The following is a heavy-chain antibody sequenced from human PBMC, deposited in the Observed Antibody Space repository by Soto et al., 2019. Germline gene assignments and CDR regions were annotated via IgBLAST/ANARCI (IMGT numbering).Heavy chain of an antibody. Sequence: QVQLVQSGAEVKKPGASVKVSCKASGYTFTSYDISWVRQATGQGLEWMGWMSPSSGTTGFVQKFQGRGTVTRDTSISTAYMEVTSLTSEDTAVYYCARTIFGVATYYFDYWGQGTLVTVSS. D-gene: IGHD3-3*01. CDR2: MSPSSGTT. CDR3: ARTIFGVATYYFDY. CDR1: GYTFTSYD. J-gene: IGHJ4*02. V-gene: IGHV1-8*01.